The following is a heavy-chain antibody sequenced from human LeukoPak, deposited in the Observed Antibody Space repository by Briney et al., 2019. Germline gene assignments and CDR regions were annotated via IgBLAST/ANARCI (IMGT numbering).Heavy chain of an antibody. D-gene: IGHD2-15*01. J-gene: IGHJ5*02. CDR2: IYYSGST. Sequence: SETLSLTCTVSGGSISSGDYYWSWIRQPPGKGLEWIGYIYYSGSTYYNPSLKSRVTISVDTSKNQLSLKLSSVTAADTAVYYCARGSGGSFPSWFDPWGQGTLVTVSS. CDR1: GGSISSGDYY. CDR3: ARGSGGSFPSWFDP. V-gene: IGHV4-30-4*01.